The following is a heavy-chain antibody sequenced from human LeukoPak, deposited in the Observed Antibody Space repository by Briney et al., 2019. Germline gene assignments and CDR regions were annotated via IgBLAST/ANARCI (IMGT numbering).Heavy chain of an antibody. CDR3: ARDPIVVVVDGSYFDY. D-gene: IGHD2-15*01. J-gene: IGHJ4*02. Sequence: GRSLRLSCAASGFTFSSYAMHWVRQAPGKGLEWVAVISYDGSNKYYADSVKGRFTISRDNSKNTLYLQMNSLRAEDTAVYYCARDPIVVVVDGSYFDYWGQGTLVTVSS. CDR1: GFTFSSYA. V-gene: IGHV3-30-3*01. CDR2: ISYDGSNK.